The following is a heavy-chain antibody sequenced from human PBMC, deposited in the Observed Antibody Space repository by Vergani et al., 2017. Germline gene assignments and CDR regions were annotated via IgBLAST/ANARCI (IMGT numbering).Heavy chain of an antibody. CDR1: GYTFTGYY. CDR2: INPNSGVT. Sequence: QVQLVQSGAEVKKPGASVKVSCKASGYTFTGYYMHWVRQAPGQGLEWMGWINPNSGVTNYAQKFQGWVTMTRDTSISTAYMELSRLRSDDTAVYYCARVGATGGFDYWGQGTLVTVSS. J-gene: IGHJ4*02. CDR3: ARVGATGGFDY. D-gene: IGHD1-26*01. V-gene: IGHV1-2*04.